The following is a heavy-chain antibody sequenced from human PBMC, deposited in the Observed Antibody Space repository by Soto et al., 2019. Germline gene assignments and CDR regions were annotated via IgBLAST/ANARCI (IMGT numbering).Heavy chain of an antibody. D-gene: IGHD3-10*01. CDR2: ISGSGGST. V-gene: IGHV3-23*01. CDR3: AKDRVWKSSGSYYNVPDY. J-gene: IGHJ4*02. CDR1: GFTFSSYA. Sequence: GGSLRLSCAASGFTFSSYAMSWVRQAPGKGLEWVSAISGSGGSTYYADSVKGRLTISRDNTKNTLYLKMNSLRAGDTAVYYCAKDRVWKSSGSYYNVPDYWGRGTLVTVSA.